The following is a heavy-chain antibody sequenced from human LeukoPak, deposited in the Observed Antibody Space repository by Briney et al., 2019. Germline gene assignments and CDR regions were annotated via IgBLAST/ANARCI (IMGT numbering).Heavy chain of an antibody. CDR3: AENWNCDF. D-gene: IGHD1-7*01. Sequence: GGSLRLSCAASGFTFSNYWMTWVRQAPGKGLEWVANIKQDGSEKYYVDSVKGRFTISRDNAKNSLYLQMNNLRAEDTAVYYCAENWNCDFWGQGTLVTVSS. CDR1: GFTFSNYW. V-gene: IGHV3-7*01. J-gene: IGHJ4*02. CDR2: IKQDGSEK.